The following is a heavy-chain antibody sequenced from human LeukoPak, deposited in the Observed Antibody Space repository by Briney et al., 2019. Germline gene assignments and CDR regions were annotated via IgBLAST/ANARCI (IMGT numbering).Heavy chain of an antibody. CDR1: GFTFSSYA. Sequence: GGSLRLSCAASGFTFSSYAMSWVRQAPGKGLEWVSAISGSGGSTYYADSVKGRFTISRDNSKNTLYLQMNSLRAEDTAVYYRAKVGRWLQEGYFDYWGQGTLVTVSS. CDR2: ISGSGGST. J-gene: IGHJ4*02. V-gene: IGHV3-23*01. D-gene: IGHD5-24*01. CDR3: AKVGRWLQEGYFDY.